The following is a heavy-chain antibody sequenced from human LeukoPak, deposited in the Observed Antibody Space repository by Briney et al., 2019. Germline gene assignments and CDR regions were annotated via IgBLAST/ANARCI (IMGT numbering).Heavy chain of an antibody. CDR3: AKDLYYFGSGSHDY. D-gene: IGHD3-10*01. J-gene: IGHJ4*02. CDR1: GFIFSSYA. CDR2: ISGSADIT. Sequence: GGSLILSCAASGFIFSSYAMSWVRQAPGKGLEWVSGISGSADITDYADFVKGRFTISRDNSKNTLYLQMNSLRAEDTAVYYCAKDLYYFGSGSHDYWGQGTLVTVSS. V-gene: IGHV3-23*01.